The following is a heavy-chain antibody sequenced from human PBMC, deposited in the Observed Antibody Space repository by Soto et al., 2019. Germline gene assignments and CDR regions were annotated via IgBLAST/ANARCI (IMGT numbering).Heavy chain of an antibody. V-gene: IGHV1-8*01. D-gene: IGHD6-19*01. CDR1: GYSFTNND. J-gene: IGHJ4*02. Sequence: ASVKVSCKASGYSFTNNDVSWVRQATGQGLEWMGWMNPGSGDTGYAQKFQGRVTITADESTSTAYMELSSLRSEDTAVYYCASLRYSSGWYDISHWGQGTLVTVSS. CDR2: MNPGSGDT. CDR3: ASLRYSSGWYDISH.